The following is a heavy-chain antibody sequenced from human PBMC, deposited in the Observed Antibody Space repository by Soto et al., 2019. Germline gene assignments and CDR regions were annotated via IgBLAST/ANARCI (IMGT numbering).Heavy chain of an antibody. V-gene: IGHV3-30-3*01. CDR1: GFTFSSYA. CDR3: ARGGWYFDY. CDR2: ISYDGGNK. D-gene: IGHD2-15*01. J-gene: IGHJ4*02. Sequence: GGSLRLSCAASGFTFSSYAMHWVRQAPGKGLEWVAVISYDGGNKYYADSVKGRFTISRDNSKNTLYLQMNSLRAEDTAVYHCARGGWYFDYWGQGTLVTVSS.